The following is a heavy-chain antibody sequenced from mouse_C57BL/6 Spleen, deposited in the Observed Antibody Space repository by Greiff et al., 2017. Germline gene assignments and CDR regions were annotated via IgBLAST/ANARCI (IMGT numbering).Heavy chain of an antibody. Sequence: EVQGVESGGGLVKPGGSLKLSCAASGFTFSDYGMHWVRQAPEKGLEWVAYISSGSSTIYYAATVKGRFTISRDNAKNTLFLQMTSLRSEDTAMYYCAREGDESPREYTMDYTGEGNSVTVSS. CDR2: ISSGSSTI. J-gene: IGHJ4*01. CDR3: AREGDESPREYTMDY. V-gene: IGHV5-17*01. CDR1: GFTFSDYG.